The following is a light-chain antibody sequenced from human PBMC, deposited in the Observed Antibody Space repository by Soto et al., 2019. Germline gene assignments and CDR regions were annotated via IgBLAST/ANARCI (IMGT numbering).Light chain of an antibody. J-gene: IGKJ5*01. V-gene: IGKV3-11*01. Sequence: EIVLTQSPATLSLSPGERATLSCRASQSVSRYLFWYQQKPGQAPRLLIYDAPNRASGTPARFSGSGSETDFTLTISSLEPEEFAVYYCQHRMNWPLTVGQGTRLEIK. CDR1: QSVSRY. CDR2: DAP. CDR3: QHRMNWPLT.